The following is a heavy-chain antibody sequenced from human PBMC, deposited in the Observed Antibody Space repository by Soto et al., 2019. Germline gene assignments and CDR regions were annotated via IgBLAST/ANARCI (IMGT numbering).Heavy chain of an antibody. D-gene: IGHD3-22*01. CDR2: INHSGST. CDR3: ARVSRDYDSSGYYSRWFDP. V-gene: IGHV4-34*01. Sequence: QVQLQQWGAGLLKPSETLSLTCAVYGGSFSGYYWSWIRQPPGKGLEWIGEINHSGSTNYNPSLKSRVTISVDTSKNQFSLKLSSVTAADTAVYYCARVSRDYDSSGYYSRWFDPWGQGTLVTVSS. J-gene: IGHJ5*02. CDR1: GGSFSGYY.